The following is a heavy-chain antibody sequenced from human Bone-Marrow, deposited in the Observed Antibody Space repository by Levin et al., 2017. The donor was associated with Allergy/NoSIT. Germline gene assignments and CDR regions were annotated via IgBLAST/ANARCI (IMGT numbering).Heavy chain of an antibody. CDR1: GFTFSDYA. D-gene: IGHD4-17*01. CDR2: ISGDGADT. Sequence: GGSLRLSCAASGFTFSDYAMTWVRQAPGQGLEWVSTISGDGADTYYADSVKGRFTISRDNSKNTLYLQVNSLRAEDTAIYYCAKITPYGDGYYYYMDVWGKGTTVTVAS. V-gene: IGHV3-23*01. J-gene: IGHJ6*03. CDR3: AKITPYGDGYYYYMDV.